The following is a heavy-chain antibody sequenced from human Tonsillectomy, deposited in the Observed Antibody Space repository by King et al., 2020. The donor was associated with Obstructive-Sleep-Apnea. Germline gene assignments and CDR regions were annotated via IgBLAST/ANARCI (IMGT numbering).Heavy chain of an antibody. J-gene: IGHJ4*02. Sequence: VQLVESGGGVVQPGGSLILSCAASGFSFSTYGMHWVRQAPGKGLEWVALLGYDGNKKYYADSVKGRFTISRDNSKNMLYLQMNSPRVEDTAVYYCAKDGTTVVESPYFDYWGQGTLVTVSS. D-gene: IGHD4-23*01. CDR1: GFSFSTYG. CDR2: LGYDGNKK. V-gene: IGHV3-30*02. CDR3: AKDGTTVVESPYFDY.